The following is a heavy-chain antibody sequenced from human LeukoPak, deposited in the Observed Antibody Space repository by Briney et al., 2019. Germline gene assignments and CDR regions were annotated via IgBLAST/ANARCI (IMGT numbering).Heavy chain of an antibody. D-gene: IGHD1-26*01. J-gene: IGHJ3*02. CDR3: ARPRLGATPFDAFDI. CDR2: IYYSGST. V-gene: IGHV4-34*01. CDR1: GGSFSGYY. Sequence: SETLSLTCAIYGGSFSGYYWTWIRQPPGKGLEWIGSIYYSGSTYFNPSLKSRVTISVDTSKNQFSLKLGSVTAADTAVYYCARPRLGATPFDAFDIWGQGTMVTVSS.